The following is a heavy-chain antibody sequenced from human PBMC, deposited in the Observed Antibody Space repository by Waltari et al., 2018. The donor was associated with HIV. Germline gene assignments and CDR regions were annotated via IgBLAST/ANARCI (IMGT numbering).Heavy chain of an antibody. CDR2: SNRDESTT. J-gene: IGHJ4*02. CDR1: GLALRRSC. CDR3: AKGGANPIDF. Sequence: EVRLAESGGALVQPGGSLRLSCAASGLALRRSCMHRVRLAPGKGLVWVSSSNRDESTTSYADSVKGRFTISRDNAKNTLYLQMNSLRAEDTAVYYCAKGGANPIDFWGQGTLVTVSS. D-gene: IGHD1-26*01. V-gene: IGHV3-74*01.